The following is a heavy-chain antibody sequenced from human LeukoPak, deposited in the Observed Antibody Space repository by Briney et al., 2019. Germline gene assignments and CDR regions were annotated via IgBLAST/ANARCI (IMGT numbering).Heavy chain of an antibody. V-gene: IGHV3-23*01. D-gene: IGHD6-19*01. J-gene: IGHJ4*02. Sequence: GGSLRLSCAASGFTFSSYAMSWVRQAPGKGLEWVSAISGSGGSTYYADSVKGRFTISRDNSKNTLYLQMNSLRADDTAVYYCAMAEALVRPGFDYWGQGTLVTVSS. CDR3: AMAEALVRPGFDY. CDR1: GFTFSSYA. CDR2: ISGSGGST.